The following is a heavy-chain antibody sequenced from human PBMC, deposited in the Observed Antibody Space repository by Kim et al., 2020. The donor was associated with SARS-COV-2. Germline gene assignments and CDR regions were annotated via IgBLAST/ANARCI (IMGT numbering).Heavy chain of an antibody. CDR3: AKDRASGWPYSPFDY. CDR2: ISYDGSNK. Sequence: GGSLRLSCAASGFTFSSYGMHWVRQAPGKGLEWVAVISYDGSNKYYADSVKGRFTISRDNSKNTLYLQMNSLRAEDTAVYYCAKDRASGWPYSPFDYWGQGTLVTVSS. V-gene: IGHV3-30*18. J-gene: IGHJ4*02. CDR1: GFTFSSYG. D-gene: IGHD6-19*01.